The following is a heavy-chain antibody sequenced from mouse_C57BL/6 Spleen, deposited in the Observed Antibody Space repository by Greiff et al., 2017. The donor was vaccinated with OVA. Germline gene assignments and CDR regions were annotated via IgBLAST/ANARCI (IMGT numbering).Heavy chain of an antibody. D-gene: IGHD3-3*01. CDR1: GYSFTGYY. Sequence: VQLQQSGPELVKPGASVKISCKASGYSFTGYYMNWVKQSPEKSLEWIGEINPSTGGTTYNQKFKAKATLTVDKSSSTAYMQLKSLTSEDSAVYYCARFGDFDFDYWGQGTTLTVSS. CDR2: INPSTGGT. J-gene: IGHJ2*01. V-gene: IGHV1-42*01. CDR3: ARFGDFDFDY.